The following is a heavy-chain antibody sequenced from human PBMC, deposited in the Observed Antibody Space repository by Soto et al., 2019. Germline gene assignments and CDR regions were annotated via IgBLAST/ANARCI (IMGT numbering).Heavy chain of an antibody. CDR2: IIPIFGTV. J-gene: IGHJ4*02. CDR1: GGPLSSYA. CDR3: ARGYSSVLDY. Sequence: SVKISCNSSGGPLSSYALSWVRQAPGQVLEWMGGIIPIFGTVNYAQKFQGRVTISADESTSTAYMELSSLRSEDTAVYYCARGYSSVLDYWGQGTLVTVSS. D-gene: IGHD6-25*01. V-gene: IGHV1-69*13.